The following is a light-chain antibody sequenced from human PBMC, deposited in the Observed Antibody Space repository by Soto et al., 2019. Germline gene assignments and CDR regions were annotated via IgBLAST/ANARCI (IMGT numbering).Light chain of an antibody. V-gene: IGKV3-11*01. CDR1: QNIENN. J-gene: IGKJ4*01. CDR2: DAS. CDR3: QNRNHWPPRAN. Sequence: EIVLTQSPATLSLSPGDRGTLSCRASQNIENNIAWYKQKLGQAPRLLIYDASSRATGVPSRFSGSRSGTDFTLTISSLEPDDVATSYWQNRNHWPPRANFGGGTKVEIK.